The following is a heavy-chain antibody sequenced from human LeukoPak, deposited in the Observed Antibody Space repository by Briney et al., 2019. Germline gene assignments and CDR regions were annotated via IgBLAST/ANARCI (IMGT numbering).Heavy chain of an antibody. CDR2: IYHSGDT. D-gene: IGHD2/OR15-2a*01. Sequence: GSLRLSCAASGFTFSSYAMHWVRQAPGKGLEWIGSIYHSGDTYYNPSLKSRITISVDTSKNQFSLKLSAVTAADTAVYYCARAHRGFVTSYNQYYYHMDVWSKGTTITVSS. J-gene: IGHJ6*03. V-gene: IGHV4-38-2*01. CDR3: ARAHRGFVTSYNQYYYHMDV. CDR1: GFTFSSYA.